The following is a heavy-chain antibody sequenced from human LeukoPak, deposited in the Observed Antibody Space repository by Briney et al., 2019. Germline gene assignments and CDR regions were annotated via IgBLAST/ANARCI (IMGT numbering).Heavy chain of an antibody. CDR2: ISYSGST. CDR3: AREGSGSFPDAFDI. D-gene: IGHD3-10*01. Sequence: SETLSLTCTVSGGSISGYYWSWIRQPPGKGLEWIGYISYSGSTKNNPSLKSRVTISVDTSKSQFSLKLTSVTAADTAVYYCAREGSGSFPDAFDIWGQGTMVTVSS. CDR1: GGSISGYY. V-gene: IGHV4-59*01. J-gene: IGHJ3*02.